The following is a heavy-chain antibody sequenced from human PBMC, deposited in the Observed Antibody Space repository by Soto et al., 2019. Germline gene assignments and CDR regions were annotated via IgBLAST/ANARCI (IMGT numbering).Heavy chain of an antibody. CDR2: IYPGDSDT. J-gene: IGHJ4*02. Sequence: GESLKISCKGSGYSFTSYWIGWVLQIPWKGLEWMGIIYPGDSDTRYSPSFQGQVTISADKSISTAYLQWSSLKASDTAMYYCARSGPYDSSGYYVFDYWGQGTLVTVSS. CDR3: ARSGPYDSSGYYVFDY. D-gene: IGHD3-22*01. V-gene: IGHV5-51*01. CDR1: GYSFTSYW.